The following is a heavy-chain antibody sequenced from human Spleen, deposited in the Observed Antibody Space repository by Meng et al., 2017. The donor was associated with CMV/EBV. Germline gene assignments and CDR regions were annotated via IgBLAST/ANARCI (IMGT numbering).Heavy chain of an antibody. V-gene: IGHV3-48*04. J-gene: IGHJ3*02. CDR3: AREAGIVGSRSAFDI. CDR2: ISSGSSTV. Sequence: GESLKISCAASGFSFSSYSMNWVRQAPGKGLDWVSYISSGSSTVYYADSVKGRFTISRDNAKNSLYLQMNSLRAEDKAAYYCAREAGIVGSRSAFDIWGQGTMVTVSS. CDR1: GFSFSSYS. D-gene: IGHD1-26*01.